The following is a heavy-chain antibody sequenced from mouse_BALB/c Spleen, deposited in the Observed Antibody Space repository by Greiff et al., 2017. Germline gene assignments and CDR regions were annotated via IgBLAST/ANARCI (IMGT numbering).Heavy chain of an antibody. CDR2: IYPGSGST. Sequence: LQQPGSELVRPGASVKLSCKASGYTFTSYWMHWVKQRPGQGLEWIGNIYPGSGSTNYDEKFKSKATLTVDTSSSTAYMQLSSLTSEDSAVYYCTSSYYGSSYDDYWGQGTTLTVSS. D-gene: IGHD1-1*01. CDR1: GYTFTSYW. J-gene: IGHJ2*01. V-gene: IGHV1S22*01. CDR3: TSSYYGSSYDDY.